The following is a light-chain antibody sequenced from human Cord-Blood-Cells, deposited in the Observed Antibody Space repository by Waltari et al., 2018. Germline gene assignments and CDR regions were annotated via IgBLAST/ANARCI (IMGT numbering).Light chain of an antibody. CDR1: QSISSH. CDR3: QQSYSTPIT. CDR2: AAS. Sequence: DIQMTQSPSPLSASVGDRVTITRRASQSISSHLNWYQQKPGKAPKLLIYAASSLQSGVPSRFSGSGSGTDFTLTISSLQPEDFATYYCQQSYSTPITFGQGTRLEIK. J-gene: IGKJ5*01. V-gene: IGKV1-39*01.